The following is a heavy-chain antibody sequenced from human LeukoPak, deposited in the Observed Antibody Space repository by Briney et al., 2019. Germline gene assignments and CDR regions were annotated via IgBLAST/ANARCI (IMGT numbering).Heavy chain of an antibody. J-gene: IGHJ4*02. CDR1: GFTFSSYA. V-gene: IGHV3-30*04. Sequence: PGRSLRLSCAASGFTFSSYAMHWVRQAPGKGLEWVAVISYDGSNKYYADSVKGRFTISRDNSKNTLYLQMNSLRAEDTAVYYCARDIRGPVIAAALDYWGQGTLVTVSS. CDR2: ISYDGSNK. D-gene: IGHD6-13*01. CDR3: ARDIRGPVIAAALDY.